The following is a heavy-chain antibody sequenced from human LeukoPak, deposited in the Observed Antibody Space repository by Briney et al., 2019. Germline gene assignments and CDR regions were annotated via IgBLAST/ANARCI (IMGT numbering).Heavy chain of an antibody. CDR1: GGSISRYY. CDR2: IHYSGST. CDR3: ARDRLDSSGYYAFDI. V-gene: IGHV4-59*01. J-gene: IGHJ3*02. D-gene: IGHD3-22*01. Sequence: SETLSLTCTVSGGSISRYYWGWIRQPPGKGLEWIGYIHYSGSTKHNPSLKSRVTISVDTSKNQFSLKLTSVTAADTAVYYCARDRLDSSGYYAFDIWGQGTMVTVSS.